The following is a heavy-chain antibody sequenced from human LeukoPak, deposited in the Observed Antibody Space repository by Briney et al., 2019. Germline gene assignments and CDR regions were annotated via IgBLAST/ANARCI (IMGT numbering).Heavy chain of an antibody. D-gene: IGHD6-13*01. CDR2: ISGSGGST. CDR3: AKIAAALDY. J-gene: IGHJ4*02. CDR1: GFTFSSYA. Sequence: GGSLSPSCAASGFTFSSYAMSWVRPAPGKGMEWISAISGSGGSTYYADSVKGRFTISRDNSKNTLYLQMNSLRAEDTAVYYCAKIAAALDYWGQGTLVTVSS. V-gene: IGHV3-23*01.